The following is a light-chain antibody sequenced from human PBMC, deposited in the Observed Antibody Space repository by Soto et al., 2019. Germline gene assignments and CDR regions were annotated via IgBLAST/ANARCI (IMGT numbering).Light chain of an antibody. V-gene: IGKV2-24*01. J-gene: IGKJ1*01. Sequence: VLTQTPLSSPVTLGQPASISCRSSQSLVYSDGNTYLSWLQQRPGQPPRLLIYQVSIRFSGVPERFSGSGAGTDFTLKISRVEAGGVEVYSCIRVSHFPQTFGQGAKGEI. CDR3: IRVSHFPQT. CDR1: QSLVYSDGNTY. CDR2: QVS.